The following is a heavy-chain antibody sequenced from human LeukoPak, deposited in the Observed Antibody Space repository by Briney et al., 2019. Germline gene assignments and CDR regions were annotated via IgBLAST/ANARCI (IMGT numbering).Heavy chain of an antibody. CDR2: IRYDGSNK. Sequence: GGSLRLSCAASGFTFSSYGMHWVRQAPGKGLEGVAFIRYDGSNKYYADSVKGRFTISRDNSKNTLYLQMNSLRAEDTAVYYCAKDGVLKVDTAILWGQGTLVTVSS. D-gene: IGHD5-18*01. CDR3: AKDGVLKVDTAIL. CDR1: GFTFSSYG. V-gene: IGHV3-30*02. J-gene: IGHJ4*02.